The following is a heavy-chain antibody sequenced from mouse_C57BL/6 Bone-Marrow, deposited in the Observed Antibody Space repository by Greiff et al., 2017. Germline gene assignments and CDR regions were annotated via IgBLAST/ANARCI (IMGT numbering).Heavy chain of an antibody. CDR3: TTGGYYPDY. D-gene: IGHD1-1*02. V-gene: IGHV14-4*01. CDR1: GFNIKDDY. J-gene: IGHJ2*01. Sequence: VQLQQSGAELVRPGASVTLSCTASGFNIKDDYMHWVKQRPEQGLEWIGWIDPENGDTEYASKFQGKATITADPSSNTAYLQLSSLTSEDTAVYYCTTGGYYPDYWGQGTTLTVSS. CDR2: IDPENGDT.